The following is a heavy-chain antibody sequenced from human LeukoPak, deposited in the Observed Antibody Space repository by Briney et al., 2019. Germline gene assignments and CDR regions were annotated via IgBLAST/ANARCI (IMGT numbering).Heavy chain of an antibody. J-gene: IGHJ4*02. CDR3: AAELYSGSYGRCCSFAV. Sequence: SVKVSCKASGYTFTSYDINWVRQARGQRLEWIGWIIVGSGKTHYAQNIQERVSITRDMSTNTAYMELSSLRSEDTAVYYCAAELYSGSYGRCCSFAVWGQGTQVTVSS. CDR2: IIVGSGKT. V-gene: IGHV1-58*02. CDR1: GYTFTSYD. D-gene: IGHD1-26*01.